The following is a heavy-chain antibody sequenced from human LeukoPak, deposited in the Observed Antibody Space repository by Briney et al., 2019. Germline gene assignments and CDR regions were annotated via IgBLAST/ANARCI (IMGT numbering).Heavy chain of an antibody. Sequence: SETLSLTCTVSGGSISSGGYYWGWIRQHPGKGLEWIGYIYYSGSTYYNPSLKRRVTISVDTSKNQFSLKLSSVTAADTAMYYCARVDRIAVAGTSHWYFDLWGRGTLVTVSS. D-gene: IGHD6-19*01. J-gene: IGHJ2*01. CDR1: GGSISSGGYY. CDR2: IYYSGST. V-gene: IGHV4-31*03. CDR3: ARVDRIAVAGTSHWYFDL.